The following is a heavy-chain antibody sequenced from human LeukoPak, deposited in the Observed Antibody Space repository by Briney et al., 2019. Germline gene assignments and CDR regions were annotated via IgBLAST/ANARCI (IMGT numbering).Heavy chain of an antibody. Sequence: GGALRLSCVASGVTFSQHSMNWVRQAPGKGLEWVAVISANGGLTFYADSVRGRFTIYRDNSKNTQYLQLNNMRSGHTSIYFCARELPTEGQFLSWGRGTLVTVSS. CDR1: GVTFSQHS. D-gene: IGHD5-24*01. CDR2: ISANGGLT. CDR3: ARELPTEGQFLS. V-gene: IGHV3-30*04. J-gene: IGHJ5*01.